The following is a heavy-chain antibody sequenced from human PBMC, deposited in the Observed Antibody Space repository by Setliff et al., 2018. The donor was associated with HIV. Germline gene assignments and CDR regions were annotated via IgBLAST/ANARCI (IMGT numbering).Heavy chain of an antibody. CDR1: GYSFTSYW. CDR2: IYPGDSDT. CDR3: TRRRRAPGIEDLEAY. J-gene: IGHJ4*02. V-gene: IGHV5-51*01. D-gene: IGHD1-26*01. Sequence: GESLKISCQGSGYSFTSYWIGWVRQMPGKGLEWMGIIYPGDSDTRYSPSFQGQVTISADKSINTAYLQWDSLKASDTAMYYCTRRRRAPGIEDLEAYWGQGTLVTVSS.